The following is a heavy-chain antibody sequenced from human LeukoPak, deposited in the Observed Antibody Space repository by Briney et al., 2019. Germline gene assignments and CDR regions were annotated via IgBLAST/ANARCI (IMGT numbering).Heavy chain of an antibody. CDR1: GYTFPSHG. CDR3: ARQLHFWSGQNYYYYIDV. CDR2: ISPSNDNT. V-gene: IGHV1-18*01. J-gene: IGHJ6*02. D-gene: IGHD3-3*02. Sequence: ASVKVSCEASGYTFPSHGITWVRQAPGQGLEWMGWISPSNDNTFYAQKFQSRVTLTTETSTAYMELRSLTSDDTAVYYCARQLHFWSGQNYYYYIDVWGQGTTVTVSS.